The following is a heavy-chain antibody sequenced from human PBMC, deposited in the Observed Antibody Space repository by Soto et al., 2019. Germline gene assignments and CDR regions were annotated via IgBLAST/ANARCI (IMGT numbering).Heavy chain of an antibody. J-gene: IGHJ6*02. CDR1: GGSISSGGYY. CDR3: ARDKQLDYYYYGMDV. Sequence: QVQLQESGPGLVKPSQTLSLTCTVSGGSISSGGYYWSWIRQHPGKGLEWIGYIYYSGSTYYNPSLKSRVTISVDTSKNQFSLKLSSVTAADTAVYYCARDKQLDYYYYGMDVWGQGTTVTVSS. V-gene: IGHV4-31*03. CDR2: IYYSGST. D-gene: IGHD6-6*01.